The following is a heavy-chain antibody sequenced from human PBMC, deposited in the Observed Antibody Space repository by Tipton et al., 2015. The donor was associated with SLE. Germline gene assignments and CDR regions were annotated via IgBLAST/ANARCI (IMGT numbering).Heavy chain of an antibody. V-gene: IGHV4-34*01. Sequence: LRLSCAVYGGSFSGYYWSWIRQPPGKGLEWIGEINHSGGTNYNPSLKSRVTISVDTSKNQFSLKLSSVTAVDTAVYYCARGLGAYSSGWRYYYYYMDVWGKGTTVTVSS. CDR2: INHSGGT. CDR3: ARGLGAYSSGWRYYYYYMDV. D-gene: IGHD6-19*01. J-gene: IGHJ6*03. CDR1: GGSFSGYY.